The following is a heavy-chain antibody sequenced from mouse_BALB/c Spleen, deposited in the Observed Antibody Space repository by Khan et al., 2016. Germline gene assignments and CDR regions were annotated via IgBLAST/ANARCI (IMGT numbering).Heavy chain of an antibody. CDR2: ISYSGST. CDR3: ARYDGSSCVGAMDY. D-gene: IGHD1-1*01. V-gene: IGHV3-8*02. J-gene: IGHJ4*01. Sequence: EVQLQESGPSLVKPSQTLSLTCSVTGDSITSGYWNWIRKFPGNKLEYMGYISYSGSTYYNPSLKSRISITRDTSKNQYYLQLNSVTTEDTATYYCARYDGSSCVGAMDYWGQGTSVTVSS. CDR1: GDSITSGY.